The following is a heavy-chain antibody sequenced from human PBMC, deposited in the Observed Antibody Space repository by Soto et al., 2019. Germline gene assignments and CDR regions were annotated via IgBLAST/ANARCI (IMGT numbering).Heavy chain of an antibody. CDR3: ARDRVLLKREAFDI. D-gene: IGHD3-10*01. Sequence: GGSLRLSCAASGFTFSSYAMHWVRQAPGKGLEWVAVISYDGSNKYYAESVKGRFTISRDNSKNTLYLQMNSLRAEDTDVYYCARDRVLLKREAFDIWGQGTMVTVSS. CDR1: GFTFSSYA. V-gene: IGHV3-30-3*01. CDR2: ISYDGSNK. J-gene: IGHJ3*02.